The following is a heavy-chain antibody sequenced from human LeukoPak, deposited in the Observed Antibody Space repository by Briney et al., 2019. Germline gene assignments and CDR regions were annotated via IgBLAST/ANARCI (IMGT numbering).Heavy chain of an antibody. D-gene: IGHD6-13*01. CDR3: ARQYSSSSDPIDY. CDR2: INHSGST. V-gene: IGHV4-34*01. Sequence: SETLSLTCAVYGGSFSGYYWSWIRQPPGRGLEWIGEINHSGSTNYNPSLKSRVTISVDTSKNQFSLKLSSVTAADTAVYYCARQYSSSSDPIDYWGQGTLVTVSS. CDR1: GGSFSGYY. J-gene: IGHJ4*02.